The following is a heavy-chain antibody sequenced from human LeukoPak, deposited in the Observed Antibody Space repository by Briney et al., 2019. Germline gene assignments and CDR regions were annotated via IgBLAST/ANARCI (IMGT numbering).Heavy chain of an antibody. D-gene: IGHD3-9*01. CDR3: ARSLRSQSPIPNY. CDR2: INPNSGGT. J-gene: IGHJ4*02. V-gene: IGHV1-2*02. Sequence: GASVKVSCKASGYTFSDYYMHWVRQGPGQGVEWMGWINPNSGGTNYAQNFQDRVTMTRDTSISTAYMELTRLRSDDTAVYYCARSLRSQSPIPNYWGQGALVTVSS. CDR1: GYTFSDYY.